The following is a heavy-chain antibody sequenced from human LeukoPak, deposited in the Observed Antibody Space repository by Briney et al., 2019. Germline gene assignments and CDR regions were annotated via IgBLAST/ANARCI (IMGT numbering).Heavy chain of an antibody. J-gene: IGHJ4*02. Sequence: HPGGSLRLSCAASGFIFTNYFMSWVRQAPGKGLEWVARIRQEGSEKYYVDSVRGRFTISRDNTKNSLYLQMSSLRAEDTAVYYCATDRGWRTSGYYLYYFEYWGQGTLVTFSS. D-gene: IGHD3-3*01. CDR3: ATDRGWRTSGYYLYYFEY. CDR2: IRQEGSEK. V-gene: IGHV3-7*01. CDR1: GFIFTNYF.